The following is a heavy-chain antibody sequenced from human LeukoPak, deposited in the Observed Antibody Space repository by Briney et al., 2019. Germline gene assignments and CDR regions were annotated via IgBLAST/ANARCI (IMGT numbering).Heavy chain of an antibody. V-gene: IGHV3-23*01. CDR3: TKGTIELGV. J-gene: IGHJ6*02. CDR1: GFTFTAYA. Sequence: GGSLRLSCAASGFTFTAYAMSWVRQAPGKGLEWVSTISDRGDSTYYADSVKGRFTISRDNSKDTVFLQINSLRVEDTALYYCTKGTIELGVWGQGTTVTVSS. CDR2: ISDRGDST. D-gene: IGHD4/OR15-4a*01.